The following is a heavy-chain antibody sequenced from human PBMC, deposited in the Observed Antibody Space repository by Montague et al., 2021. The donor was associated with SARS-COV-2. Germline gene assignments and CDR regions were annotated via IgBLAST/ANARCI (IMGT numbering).Heavy chain of an antibody. Sequence: SLRLSCVASGFTFSNYDMNWVRQAPGKGPEWISYISTSAYPTSYAGSVKGRFTISRDNGKNSLYLQMNSLRVEDTAVYYCTRDYRSIVGDGLDIWGQGTKVTVSS. CDR2: ISTSAYPT. J-gene: IGHJ3*02. D-gene: IGHD3-16*02. CDR3: TRDYRSIVGDGLDI. V-gene: IGHV3-48*03. CDR1: GFTFSNYD.